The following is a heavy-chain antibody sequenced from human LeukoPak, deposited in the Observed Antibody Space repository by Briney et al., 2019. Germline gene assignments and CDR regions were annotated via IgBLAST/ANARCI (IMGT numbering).Heavy chain of an antibody. CDR3: ARQKDSGWAYYFDY. J-gene: IGHJ4*02. Sequence: PSETLSLTCTVSGGSISSDYWSWIRQSPGKGLEWIGYIYYIGSPNYNPSLDSRVRISIDRSKNQFSLKLSSVTAADTAVYYCARQKDSGWAYYFDYWGQGALVTVSS. CDR1: GGSISSDY. CDR2: IYYIGSP. V-gene: IGHV4-59*08. D-gene: IGHD6-19*01.